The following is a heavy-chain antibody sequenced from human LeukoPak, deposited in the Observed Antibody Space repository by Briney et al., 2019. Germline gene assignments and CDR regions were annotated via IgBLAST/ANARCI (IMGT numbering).Heavy chain of an antibody. CDR1: GGSFSGYY. V-gene: IGHV4-34*01. CDR3: ARRDLRLLDY. D-gene: IGHD5-12*01. CDR2: INHSGST. Sequence: SETLSLTCAVYGGSFSGYYWSWIRQPPGKGLEWIGEINHSGSTNYNPSLKSRVTISVDTSKNQFSLKLSSVTAADTAVYYCARRDLRLLDYWGQGTLVTVSS. J-gene: IGHJ4*02.